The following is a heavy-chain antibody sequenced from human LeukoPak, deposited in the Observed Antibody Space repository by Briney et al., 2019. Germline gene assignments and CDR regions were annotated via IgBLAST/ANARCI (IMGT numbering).Heavy chain of an antibody. V-gene: IGHV3-48*03. CDR2: ISSSGSTI. CDR1: GFTFSSCE. Sequence: GGSLRLSCAASGFTFSSCEMNWVRQAPGKGLEWPSYISSSGSTIYYADSVKGRFTISRDNAKNSLYLQMNSLRAEDTAVYCCARCAYSSSWYANIDYWGQGTLVTVSS. J-gene: IGHJ4*02. CDR3: ARCAYSSSWYANIDY. D-gene: IGHD6-13*01.